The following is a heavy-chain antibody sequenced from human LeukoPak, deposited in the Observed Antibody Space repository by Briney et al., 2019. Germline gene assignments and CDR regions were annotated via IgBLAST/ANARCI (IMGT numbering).Heavy chain of an antibody. J-gene: IGHJ5*02. D-gene: IGHD5-18*01. CDR3: ARDIGRGYSYPASENWFDP. CDR1: GYTFTSYY. V-gene: IGHV1-46*01. Sequence: GASVKVSCKASGYTFTSYYMHWVRQAPGQGLEWMGIINPSGGSTSYAQKFQGRVTMTRDTSTSTVYMELSSLRSEDTAVYYCARDIGRGYSYPASENWFDPWGQGTLDTVSS. CDR2: INPSGGST.